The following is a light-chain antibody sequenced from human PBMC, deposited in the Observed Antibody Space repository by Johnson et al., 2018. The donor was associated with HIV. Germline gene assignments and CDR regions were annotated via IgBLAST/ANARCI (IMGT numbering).Light chain of an antibody. J-gene: IGLJ1*01. CDR3: GTWDSSLNV. CDR1: SSNIGNNY. V-gene: IGLV1-51*02. Sequence: QSVLTQPPSVSAAPGQKVTISCSGSSSNIGNNYVSWYQQFPGTAPKLIIYENNKRPSGIPDRFSGSKSGTSATLGITGLQTGDEADYYCGTWDSSLNVFGTGTKVTVL. CDR2: ENN.